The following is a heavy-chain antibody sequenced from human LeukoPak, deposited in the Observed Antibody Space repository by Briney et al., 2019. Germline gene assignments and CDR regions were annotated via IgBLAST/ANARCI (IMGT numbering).Heavy chain of an antibody. D-gene: IGHD3-3*01. CDR2: FDPEDGET. Sequence: ASVKVSCKVSGYTLTELSMHWVRQAPGKGLEWMGGFDPEDGETIYAQKFQGRVTMTEDTSTDTAYMELSSLRSEDTAVYYCATDESGFLEWLTWGQGTLVTVSS. V-gene: IGHV1-24*01. J-gene: IGHJ5*02. CDR1: GYTLTELS. CDR3: ATDESGFLEWLT.